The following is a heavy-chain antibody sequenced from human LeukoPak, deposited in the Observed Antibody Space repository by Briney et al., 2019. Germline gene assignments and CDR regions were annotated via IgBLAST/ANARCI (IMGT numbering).Heavy chain of an antibody. CDR1: ASTFSGHW. J-gene: IGHJ4*02. V-gene: IGHV3-7*05. D-gene: IGHD1-1*01. CDR3: AKERTSEGYFDY. CDR2: IKEDGSEK. Sequence: GGSLRLSCAASASTFSGHWMSWVRQAPGKGLEWVANIKEDGSEKYYVDSVKGRFTISRDNAKNSLYLQMNSLRAEDTAVYYCAKERTSEGYFDYWGQGTLVTVSS.